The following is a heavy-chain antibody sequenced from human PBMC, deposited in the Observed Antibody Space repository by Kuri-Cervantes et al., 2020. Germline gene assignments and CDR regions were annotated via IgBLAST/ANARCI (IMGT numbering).Heavy chain of an antibody. Sequence: GESLKISCAASGFTFSSYEMNWVRQAPGKGPEWVSYISSSGSTIYYADSVKGRFTISRDNAKNSLYLQMNSLRAEDTALYYCAKDTAGVSVAGEFDYWGQGTLVTVSS. CDR2: ISSSGSTI. V-gene: IGHV3-48*03. D-gene: IGHD6-19*01. CDR3: AKDTAGVSVAGEFDY. J-gene: IGHJ4*02. CDR1: GFTFSSYE.